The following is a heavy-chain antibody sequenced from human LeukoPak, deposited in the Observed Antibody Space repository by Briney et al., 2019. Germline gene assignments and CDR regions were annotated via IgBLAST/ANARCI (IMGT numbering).Heavy chain of an antibody. J-gene: IGHJ6*02. CDR2: IYHSGST. V-gene: IGHV4-38-2*01. CDR3: ARGGTVANYYYYGMDV. D-gene: IGHD4-23*01. Sequence: SETLSLTCAVSGYSISSGYYWGWIRQPPGKGLEWIGSIYHSGSTYYNPSLKSRVTISVDTSKNQFSLQLSSVTAADTAVYYCARGGTVANYYYYGMDVWGQGTTVTVSS. CDR1: GYSISSGYY.